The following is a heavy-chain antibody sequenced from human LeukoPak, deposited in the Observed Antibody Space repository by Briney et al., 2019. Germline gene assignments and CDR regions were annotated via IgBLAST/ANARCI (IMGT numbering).Heavy chain of an antibody. J-gene: IGHJ4*02. CDR1: GFSFGSSV. D-gene: IGHD3-3*01. CDR3: ARDQYDTWSRRGNFDS. V-gene: IGHV3-7*03. Sequence: GGSLRLSCAASGFSFGSSVMGWVRQAPGKGLEWVANIKLDGSEKNYVDSVKGRFTISRDNTKNSLYLQMNSLRAEDTAVFYCARDQYDTWSRRGNFDSWGQGTLVIVSS. CDR2: IKLDGSEK.